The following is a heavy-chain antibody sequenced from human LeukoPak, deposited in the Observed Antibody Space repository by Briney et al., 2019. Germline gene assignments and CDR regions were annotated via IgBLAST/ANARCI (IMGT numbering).Heavy chain of an antibody. CDR2: MKGGGET. V-gene: IGHV3-23*01. Sequence: GGSVPLPCSASGFYFPNYAMSGVRQAPPRGPEGGSSMKGGGETFYADSVKGRFTRSRDVSRNTVYLQLNDLRVEDTAIYYCARASWISTADAVWWGQGTQVTVSS. CDR1: GFYFPNYA. CDR3: ARASWISTADAVW. D-gene: IGHD2-2*03. J-gene: IGHJ4*02.